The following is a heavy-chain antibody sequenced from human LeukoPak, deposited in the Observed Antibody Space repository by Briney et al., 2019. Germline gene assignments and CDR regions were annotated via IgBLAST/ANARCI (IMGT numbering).Heavy chain of an antibody. D-gene: IGHD2-2*01. CDR1: GYTFTSYG. J-gene: IGHJ4*02. Sequence: ASVKVSCKASGYTFTSYGISWVRQAPGQGLEWMGWISACNGNTNYAQKLQGRVTMTTDTSTSTAYMELRSLRSDDTAVYYCARDAVVVPAASPFDYWGQGTLVTVSS. V-gene: IGHV1-18*01. CDR3: ARDAVVVPAASPFDY. CDR2: ISACNGNT.